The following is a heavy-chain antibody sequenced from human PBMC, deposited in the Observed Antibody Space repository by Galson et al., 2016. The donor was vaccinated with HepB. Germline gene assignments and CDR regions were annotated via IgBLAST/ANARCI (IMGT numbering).Heavy chain of an antibody. CDR3: AREQAAAGTGFRAHYYDYGMDV. V-gene: IGHV7-4-1*02. CDR1: GYTFTNYA. D-gene: IGHD6-13*01. CDR2: INTNTGKP. Sequence: SVKVSCKASGYTFTNYAMNWVRQAPGQGLEWMGWINTNTGKPTYAQGFTGRFVFSLDTSVSTAYLQISSLKAEDTAVYYCAREQAAAGTGFRAHYYDYGMDVWGQGATVTVSS. J-gene: IGHJ6*02.